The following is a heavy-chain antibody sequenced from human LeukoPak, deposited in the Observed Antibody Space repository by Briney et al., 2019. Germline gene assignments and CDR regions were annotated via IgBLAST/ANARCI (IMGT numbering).Heavy chain of an antibody. CDR2: ISSSSSYI. V-gene: IGHV3-21*01. D-gene: IGHD2-2*01. CDR1: GFTFSSYS. Sequence: PGGSLRLSCAASGFTFSSYSMNWVRQAPGKGLEWVSSISSSSSYIYYADSVKGRFTISRDNAKNSLYLQMNSLRAEDTAVYYCARGPNRYCSSTSCYGADYWGQGTLVTVSS. CDR3: ARGPNRYCSSTSCYGADY. J-gene: IGHJ4*02.